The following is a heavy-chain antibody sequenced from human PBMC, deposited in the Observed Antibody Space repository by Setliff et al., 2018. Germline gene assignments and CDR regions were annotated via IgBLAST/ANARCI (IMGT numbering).Heavy chain of an antibody. D-gene: IGHD2-2*01. CDR2: IKQDGSDK. J-gene: IGHJ3*02. CDR3: ARVVTSAFDI. V-gene: IGHV3-7*01. CDR1: GFIFSTYW. Sequence: GGSLRLSCAASGFIFSTYWMSWVRQAPGKGLEWVANIKQDGSDKYYVDSVKGRFTISRDNAKNSLYLQMNSLRAEDTAVYYCARVVTSAFDIWGQGTMVTVSS.